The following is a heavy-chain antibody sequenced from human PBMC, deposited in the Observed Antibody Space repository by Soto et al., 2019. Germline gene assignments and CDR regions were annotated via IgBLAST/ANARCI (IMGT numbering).Heavy chain of an antibody. CDR2: ISGSGDVS. Sequence: GGSLRLSCAASGFTFNSYAMTWVRQAPGKGLEWVSSISGSGDVSFYAASVKGRFTISRDNSKITFFLQLNSLRAEDTGLYYCAKYRSTSSGAEGFDFWGQGALVTVS. CDR1: GFTFNSYA. CDR3: AKYRSTSSGAEGFDF. D-gene: IGHD6-6*01. J-gene: IGHJ4*02. V-gene: IGHV3-23*01.